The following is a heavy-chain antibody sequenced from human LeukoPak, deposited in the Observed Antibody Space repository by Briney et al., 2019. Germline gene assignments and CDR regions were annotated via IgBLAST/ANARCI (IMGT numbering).Heavy chain of an antibody. V-gene: IGHV3-48*01. D-gene: IGHD6-19*01. CDR3: ARDHIAVAGPFDP. CDR1: GFSFSSYA. CDR2: IGHSTTT. J-gene: IGHJ5*02. Sequence: GGSLRLSCETSGFSFSSYAMSWVRQAPGKGLEWISYIGHSTTTFYADSVKGRFTISRDNAKNSLYLQLNSLGTEVPAGFYFARDHIAVAGPFDPGGKEKLVSVSA.